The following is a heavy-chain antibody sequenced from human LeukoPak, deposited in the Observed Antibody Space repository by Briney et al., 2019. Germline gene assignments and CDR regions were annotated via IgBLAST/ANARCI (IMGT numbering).Heavy chain of an antibody. CDR3: ARADYGDYQLRI. V-gene: IGHV3-30*04. Sequence: GGSLRLSCAASGFTFSSYAMHWVRQAPGKGLEWVAVISYDGSNKYYADSVKGRFTISRDNSKNTLYLHMNSLRAEDTAVYYCARADYGDYQLRIWGQGTMVTVSS. CDR2: ISYDGSNK. J-gene: IGHJ3*02. D-gene: IGHD4-17*01. CDR1: GFTFSSYA.